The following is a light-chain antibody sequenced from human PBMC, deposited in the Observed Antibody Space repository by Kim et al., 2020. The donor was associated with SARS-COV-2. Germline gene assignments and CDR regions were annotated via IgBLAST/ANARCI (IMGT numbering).Light chain of an antibody. CDR2: DVT. CDR1: SSDVVGYNS. Sequence: GQTITISCTGTSSDVVGYNSGSWYQQYPGRVPTLMIYDVTKQPSGVSHRFSGSKSGHTASLTISGLQTGDEAHYYCTSYTSSRTWVFGGGTQLTVL. J-gene: IGLJ3*02. V-gene: IGLV2-14*03. CDR3: TSYTSSRTWV.